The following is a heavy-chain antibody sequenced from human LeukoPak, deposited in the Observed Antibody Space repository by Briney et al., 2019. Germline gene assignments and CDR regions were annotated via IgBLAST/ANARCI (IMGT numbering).Heavy chain of an antibody. CDR1: GYTFTSYG. Sequence: GASVKVSCKAPGYTFTSYGISWVRQAPGQGLEWMGWISAYNGNTTYAQKLQGRVTMTTDTSTSTAYMELRSLRSDDTAVYYCARDYSSSWSDYYYYYYGMDVWGQGTTVTVSS. V-gene: IGHV1-18*01. J-gene: IGHJ6*02. CDR2: ISAYNGNT. CDR3: ARDYSSSWSDYYYYYYGMDV. D-gene: IGHD6-13*01.